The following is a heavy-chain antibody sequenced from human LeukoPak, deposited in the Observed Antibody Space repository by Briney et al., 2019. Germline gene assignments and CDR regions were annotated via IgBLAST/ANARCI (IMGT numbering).Heavy chain of an antibody. CDR3: ARQVRSSSWPNWFDP. Sequence: AESLKISWKGSGYSFTSYWIGWVRQMPGKGLEWIGIIYPGDSDTRYSPSFQGQVTISADKSISTAYLQWSSLKASDTAMYYCARQVRSSSWPNWFDPWGQGTLVTVSS. J-gene: IGHJ5*02. D-gene: IGHD6-13*01. CDR1: GYSFTSYW. CDR2: IYPGDSDT. V-gene: IGHV5-51*01.